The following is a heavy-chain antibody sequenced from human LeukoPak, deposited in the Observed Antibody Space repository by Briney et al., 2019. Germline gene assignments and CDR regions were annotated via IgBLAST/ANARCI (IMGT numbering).Heavy chain of an antibody. J-gene: IGHJ3*02. Sequence: GGSLRLSCAASGFTFSDYYMSWIRQAPGKGLEWLSYIISTGGTIYYADSVKGRFTISRDNAKNSLYLQMNSLRAEDTAVYYCAGYSSGWFGAFHIWGQGTMVTVAS. CDR1: GFTFSDYY. CDR3: AGYSSGWFGAFHI. D-gene: IGHD6-19*01. CDR2: IISTGGTI. V-gene: IGHV3-11*04.